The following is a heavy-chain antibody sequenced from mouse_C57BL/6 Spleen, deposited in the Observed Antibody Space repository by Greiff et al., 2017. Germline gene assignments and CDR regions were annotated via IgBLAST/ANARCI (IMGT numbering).Heavy chain of an antibody. V-gene: IGHV1-15*01. D-gene: IGHD2-4*01. J-gene: IGHJ3*01. CDR2: IDPETGGT. Sequence: QVQLQQSGAELVRPGASVTLSCKASGYTFTDYEMHWVKQTPVHGLEWIGAIDPETGGTAYNQKFKGKAILTADKSSSTAYMELRSLTSEDSAVYYCTRGDYDYDGGAWFAYWGQGTLVTVSA. CDR1: GYTFTDYE. CDR3: TRGDYDYDGGAWFAY.